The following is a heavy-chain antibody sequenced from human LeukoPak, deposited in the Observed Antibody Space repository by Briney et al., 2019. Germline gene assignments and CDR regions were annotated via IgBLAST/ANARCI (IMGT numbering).Heavy chain of an antibody. V-gene: IGHV5-51*01. CDR2: IYPGDSDT. D-gene: IGHD1-7*01. CDR3: ARRRGTPLNYFDY. CDR1: GYIFTNYW. Sequence: GESLKISCKGSGYIFTNYWIGWVRQMPGKGLEWMGIIYPGDSDTRYSPSFQGQVTISADKSISTAYLQWSSLKASDTAMYYCARRRGTPLNYFDYWGQGTLVTVSS. J-gene: IGHJ4*02.